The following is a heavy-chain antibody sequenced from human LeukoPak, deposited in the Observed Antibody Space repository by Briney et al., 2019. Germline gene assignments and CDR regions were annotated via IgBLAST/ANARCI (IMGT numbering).Heavy chain of an antibody. CDR2: IIPIFGTA. Sequence: SVKVSCKASGGTFSSYAISWVRQAPGQGLEWMGGIIPIFGTANYAQEFQGRVTITADESTSTAYMELSSLRSEDTAVYYCARPYVTDPHHAFDIWGQGTMVTVSS. V-gene: IGHV1-69*13. CDR1: GGTFSSYA. J-gene: IGHJ3*02. D-gene: IGHD3-16*01. CDR3: ARPYVTDPHHAFDI.